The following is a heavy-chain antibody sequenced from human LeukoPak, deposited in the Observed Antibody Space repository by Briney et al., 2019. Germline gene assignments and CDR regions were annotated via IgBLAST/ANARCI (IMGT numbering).Heavy chain of an antibody. D-gene: IGHD6-19*01. V-gene: IGHV4-39*01. CDR2: IYYSGST. CDR1: GGSISSSSYY. CDR3: ARPFRGSGGWYRY. Sequence: SETLSLTCTVSGGSISSSSYYWGWIRQPPGKGLEWIGSIYYSGSTYYNPSLKSRVTISVDTSKNQFSLKLSSVTAADTAVYYCARPFRGSGGWYRYWGQGTLVTVSS. J-gene: IGHJ4*02.